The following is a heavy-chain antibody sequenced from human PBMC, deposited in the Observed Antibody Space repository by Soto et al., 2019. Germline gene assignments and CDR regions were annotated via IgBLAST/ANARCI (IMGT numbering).Heavy chain of an antibody. V-gene: IGHV4-61*08. CDR2: IYYIGGT. J-gene: IGHJ4*02. CDR3: ARRRSYGDSDY. D-gene: IGHD4-17*01. CDR1: GGSISSGGYS. Sequence: SETLSLTCAVSGGSISSGGYSWSWIRQPPGKGLEWIGYIYYIGGTNYNPSLKSRVTISVDTSKNQFSLKLSSVTAADTAVYYCARRRSYGDSDYWGQGTLVTVSS.